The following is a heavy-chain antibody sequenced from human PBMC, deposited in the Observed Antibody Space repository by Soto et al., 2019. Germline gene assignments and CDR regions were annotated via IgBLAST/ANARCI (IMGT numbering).Heavy chain of an antibody. J-gene: IGHJ4*02. Sequence: SETLSLTCSIYSGSFSGYYWSWIRQPPGKGLEWIGEISQSGNTNYSPSLKSRVSTSIDTSKKQFSLNLASVSAADTAVYYCARAPKVSGSSQTRPDFWGQGTLVTVSS. D-gene: IGHD6-6*01. CDR3: ARAPKVSGSSQTRPDF. CDR2: ISQSGNT. CDR1: SGSFSGYY. V-gene: IGHV4-34*01.